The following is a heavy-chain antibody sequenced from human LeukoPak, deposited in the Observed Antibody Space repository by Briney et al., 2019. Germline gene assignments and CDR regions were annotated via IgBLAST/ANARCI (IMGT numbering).Heavy chain of an antibody. CDR1: GFTFSSYS. V-gene: IGHV3-21*01. Sequence: GGSLRLSCAASGFTFSSYSMNWVRQAPGQGLEWVSSISSSSSYIYYADSVKGRFTISRDNAKNSLYLQMNSLRAEDTAVYYCARERIGYGPDYWGQGTLVTVSS. D-gene: IGHD5-18*01. J-gene: IGHJ4*02. CDR3: ARERIGYGPDY. CDR2: ISSSSSYI.